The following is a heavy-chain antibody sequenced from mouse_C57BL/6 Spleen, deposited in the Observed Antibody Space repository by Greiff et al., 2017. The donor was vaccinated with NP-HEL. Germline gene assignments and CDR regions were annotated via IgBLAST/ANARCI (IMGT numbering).Heavy chain of an antibody. D-gene: IGHD4-1*02. CDR3: ASRNNSVFAY. V-gene: IGHV5-6*01. J-gene: IGHJ3*01. CDR1: GFTFSSYG. Sequence: EVMLVESGGDLVKPGGSLKLSCAASGFTFSSYGMSWVRQTPDKRLEWVATISSGGSYTYYPDSVKGRFTISRDNAKNTLYLQMSSLKSEDTAMYYCASRNNSVFAYWGQGTLVTVSA. CDR2: ISSGGSYT.